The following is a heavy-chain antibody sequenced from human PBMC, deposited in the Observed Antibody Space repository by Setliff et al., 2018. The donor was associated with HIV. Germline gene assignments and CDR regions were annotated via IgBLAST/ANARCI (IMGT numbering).Heavy chain of an antibody. D-gene: IGHD1-26*01. CDR1: GFTVSSNH. V-gene: IGHV3-53*05. Sequence: PGGSLRLSCAVSGFTVSSNHMNWVRQAPGKGLEWVSFIYSGGSIGYADSVKGRFTISRDNAKNSLYLQMNSLRSEDTAIYYCAKGEATLNTPLDYWGQGTLVTVSS. J-gene: IGHJ4*02. CDR3: AKGEATLNTPLDY. CDR2: IYSGGSI.